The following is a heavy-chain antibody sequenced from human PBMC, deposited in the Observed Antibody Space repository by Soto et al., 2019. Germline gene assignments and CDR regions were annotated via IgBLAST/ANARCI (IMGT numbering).Heavy chain of an antibody. D-gene: IGHD3-22*01. CDR1: GGSISSSSYY. CDR2: IYYSEST. V-gene: IGHV4-39*01. J-gene: IGHJ6*02. CDR3: ARRLYYDSSGFEGGGMDV. Sequence: SETLSLTCTVSGGSISSSSYYWGWIRQPPGKGLEWIGSIYYSESTYYNPSLKSRVTISVDTSKNQFSLKLSSVTAADTAVYYCARRLYYDSSGFEGGGMDVWGQGTTVPVSS.